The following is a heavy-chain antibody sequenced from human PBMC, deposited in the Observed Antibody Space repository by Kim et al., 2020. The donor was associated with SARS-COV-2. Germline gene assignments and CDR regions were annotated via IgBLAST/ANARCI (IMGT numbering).Heavy chain of an antibody. J-gene: IGHJ4*02. D-gene: IGHD5-12*01. V-gene: IGHV4-61*02. Sequence: SETLSLTCTVSGGSISSGSYYWSWIRQPAGKGLEWIGRIYTSGSTNYNPSLKSRVTISVDTSKNQFSLKLSSVTAADTAVYYCASGYSGYDEDFDYWGQGTLVTVSS. CDR1: GGSISSGSYY. CDR2: IYTSGST. CDR3: ASGYSGYDEDFDY.